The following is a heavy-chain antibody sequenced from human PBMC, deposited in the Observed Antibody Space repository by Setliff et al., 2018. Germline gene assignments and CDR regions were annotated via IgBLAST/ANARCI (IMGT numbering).Heavy chain of an antibody. V-gene: IGHV3-11*04. Sequence: GGSLRLSCAASGFTFSDYYMNWIRQAPGKGLEWISYISSSGTSIYYAYSVKGRFTISKDNAKNSLYLQMNSLRADDAAVYYCARSSAPIKRDYMDVWGKGTTVTVSS. J-gene: IGHJ6*03. CDR3: ARSSAPIKRDYMDV. D-gene: IGHD2-2*02. CDR2: ISSSGTSI. CDR1: GFTFSDYY.